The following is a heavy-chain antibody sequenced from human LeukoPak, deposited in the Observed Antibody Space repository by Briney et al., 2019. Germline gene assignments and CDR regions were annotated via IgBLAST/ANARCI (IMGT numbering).Heavy chain of an antibody. V-gene: IGHV1-18*01. Sequence: ASVKVSCKASGYTFTSYGISWVRQAPGQGLEWMGWISAYNGNTNYAQKLQGRVTMTTDTSTSTAYMELRSLRSDDTAVYYCARDLLRQDTAVADYYYYYGMDVWGQGTTVTVSS. CDR3: ARDLLRQDTAVADYYYYYGMDV. J-gene: IGHJ6*02. CDR1: GYTFTSYG. CDR2: ISAYNGNT. D-gene: IGHD6-19*01.